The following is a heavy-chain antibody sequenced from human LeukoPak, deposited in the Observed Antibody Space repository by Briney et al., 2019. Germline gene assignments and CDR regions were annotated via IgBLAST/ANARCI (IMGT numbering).Heavy chain of an antibody. D-gene: IGHD6-19*01. Sequence: GASVKVSCKASGGTFSSYAISWVRQAPGQGLEWMGGIIPIFGTANYAQKFQGRVTITADKSTSTAYMELSSLRSEDTAVYYCASETTPDYSGWYNYWGQGTLVTVSS. CDR2: IIPIFGTA. CDR1: GGTFSSYA. V-gene: IGHV1-69*06. CDR3: ASETTPDYSGWYNY. J-gene: IGHJ4*02.